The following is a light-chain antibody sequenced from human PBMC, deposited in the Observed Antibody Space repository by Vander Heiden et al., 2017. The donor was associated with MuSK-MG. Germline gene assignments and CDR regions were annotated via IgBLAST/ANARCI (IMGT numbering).Light chain of an antibody. V-gene: IGKV1-17*01. Sequence: DIQMTQSPSSLSASVGDRVTITCRASQGIRNDLDWYQQKPGKAPKRLIYAASSVQSGVPARFSGSGSGTEFTLTISSLQPEDFATYYCLQHNTYPPTFGRGTNVAIK. CDR2: AAS. CDR3: LQHNTYPPT. J-gene: IGKJ1*01. CDR1: QGIRND.